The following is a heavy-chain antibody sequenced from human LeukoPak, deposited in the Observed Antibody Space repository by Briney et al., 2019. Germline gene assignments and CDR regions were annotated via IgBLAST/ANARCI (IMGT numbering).Heavy chain of an antibody. V-gene: IGHV4-34*01. J-gene: IGHJ5*02. CDR3: ARGRGVVVPAAIRGANWFDP. Sequence: SETLSLSCAVYGGSFSGYYWSWIRQPAGKGLEWIGEINHSGSTNYNPSLKSRVTISVDTSKNQFSLKLSSVTAADTAVYYCARGRGVVVPAAIRGANWFDPWGQGTLVTVSS. CDR1: GGSFSGYY. CDR2: INHSGST. D-gene: IGHD2-2*01.